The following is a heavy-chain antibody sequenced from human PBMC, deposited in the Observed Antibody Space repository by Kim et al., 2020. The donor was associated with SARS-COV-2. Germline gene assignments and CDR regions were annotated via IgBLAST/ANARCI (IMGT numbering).Heavy chain of an antibody. D-gene: IGHD2-2*01. Sequence: SETLSLTCAVYGGSFSGYYWSWIRQPPGKGLEWIGEINHSGSTNYNPSLKSRVTISVDTSKNQFSLKLSSVTAADTAVYYCARGENYQLLPRRWFDPWGQGTLVTVSS. CDR1: GGSFSGYY. V-gene: IGHV4-34*01. CDR3: ARGENYQLLPRRWFDP. CDR2: INHSGST. J-gene: IGHJ5*02.